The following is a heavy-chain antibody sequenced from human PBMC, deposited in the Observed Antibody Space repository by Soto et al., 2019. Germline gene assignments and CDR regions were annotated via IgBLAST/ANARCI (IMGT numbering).Heavy chain of an antibody. J-gene: IGHJ6*02. CDR2: IIPIFATA. CDR3: ARSITGTVSYYYGMDV. Sequence: QVQLVQSGAEVKKPGSSVKVSCKASGGTFSSYAISWVRQAPGQGLEWMGGIIPIFATADYAQKVQGRVTITADESPSTAYMELSSLRSEDTAVYYCARSITGTVSYYYGMDVWGQGTTVTVSS. CDR1: GGTFSSYA. V-gene: IGHV1-69*12. D-gene: IGHD1-20*01.